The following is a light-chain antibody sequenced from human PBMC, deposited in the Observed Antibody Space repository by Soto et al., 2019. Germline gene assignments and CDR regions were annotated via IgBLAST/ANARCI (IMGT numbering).Light chain of an antibody. J-gene: IGLJ1*01. CDR2: GDN. CDR1: SSNIGAEYD. CDR3: RSYDSRLTTFV. Sequence: QSVLTQPPSVSGAPGQRVAISCTGSSSNIGAEYDVHWYQQLPGTAPKRLIYGDNNRPSGVPDRFSGSKSGTSASLAITGLQPEDEADYYCRSYDSRLTTFVFGTGTRSPS. V-gene: IGLV1-40*01.